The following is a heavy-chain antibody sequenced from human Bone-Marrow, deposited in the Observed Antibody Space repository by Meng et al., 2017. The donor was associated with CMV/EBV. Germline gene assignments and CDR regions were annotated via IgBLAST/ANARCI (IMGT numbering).Heavy chain of an antibody. CDR1: GGTFSSYA. V-gene: IGHV1-69*05. CDR2: IIPIFGTA. CDR3: ARAGPCSSTSCYPPRYYGMDG. Sequence: SVKVSCKASGGTFSSYAISWVRQAPGQGLEWMGGIIPIFGTANYAQKFQGRVTITTDESTSTAYMELSSLRSEDTAVYYCARAGPCSSTSCYPPRYYGMDGWGQGTTVTVSS. J-gene: IGHJ6*02. D-gene: IGHD2-2*01.